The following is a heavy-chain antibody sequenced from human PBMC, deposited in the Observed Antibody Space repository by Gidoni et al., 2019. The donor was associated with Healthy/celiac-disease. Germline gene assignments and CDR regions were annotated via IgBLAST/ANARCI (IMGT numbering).Heavy chain of an antibody. D-gene: IGHD3-3*01. CDR2: ISYDGSNK. CDR1: GFPFSNYA. CDR3: ARDEDFWSGYSAYDAFDI. V-gene: IGHV3-30-3*01. Sequence: QVQLVESGGGVVQPGRSLRLPCAASGFPFSNYALHWVRQAPGKGLEWVAVISYDGSNKYSADSVKGRFTISRDNSKNTLYLQMNSLRAEDTAVYYCARDEDFWSGYSAYDAFDIWGQVTMVTVSS. J-gene: IGHJ3*02.